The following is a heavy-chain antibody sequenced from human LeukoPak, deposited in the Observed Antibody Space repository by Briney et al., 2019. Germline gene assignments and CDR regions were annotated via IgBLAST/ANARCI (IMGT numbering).Heavy chain of an antibody. D-gene: IGHD3-3*01. CDR1: GGSISSSSYS. V-gene: IGHV4-39*01. CDR3: ARLRFDFWSGYTHPYFDY. Sequence: SETLSLTCTVSGGSISSSSYSWGWIRQPPRKGLEWIGSIYYSGTTYYNPSLKSRVTISVDTSKIQFSLKLSSVAATDTAVYFCARLRFDFWSGYTHPYFDYWGQGTLVTVSS. J-gene: IGHJ4*02. CDR2: IYYSGTT.